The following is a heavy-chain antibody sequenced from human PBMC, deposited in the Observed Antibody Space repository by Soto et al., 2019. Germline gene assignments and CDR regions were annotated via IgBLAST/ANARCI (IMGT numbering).Heavy chain of an antibody. J-gene: IGHJ4*02. CDR2: ISSSSSYK. CDR1: GFTFNKYT. Sequence: EVQLVESGGGLVKPGGSLRLSCVVSGFTFNKYTMNWVRQAPGKGLEWVSAISSSSSYKYYADSVKGRFTISRDNAKNSLHLQMNSLRAEDTAVYYCASTTRDYWGQGTLVTVSS. CDR3: ASTTRDY. V-gene: IGHV3-21*01. D-gene: IGHD4-17*01.